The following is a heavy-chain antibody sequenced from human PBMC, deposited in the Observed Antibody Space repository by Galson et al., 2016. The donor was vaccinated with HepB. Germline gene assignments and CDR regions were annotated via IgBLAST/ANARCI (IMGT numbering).Heavy chain of an antibody. CDR3: AKDPRWLQQGFKYYFDY. CDR1: GFTFSSYG. CDR2: ISYDGSNK. J-gene: IGHJ4*02. Sequence: SLRLSCAASGFTFSSYGMHWVRQAPGKGLEWVAVISYDGSNKYYGDSVKDRFTISRDNSKNTLYLQMNSLRAEDTAVYYCAKDPRWLQQGFKYYFDYWGQGTLVTVSS. D-gene: IGHD5-24*01. V-gene: IGHV3-30*18.